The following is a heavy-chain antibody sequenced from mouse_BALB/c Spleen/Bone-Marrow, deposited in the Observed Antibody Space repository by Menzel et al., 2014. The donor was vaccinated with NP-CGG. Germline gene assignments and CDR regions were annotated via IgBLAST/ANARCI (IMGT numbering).Heavy chain of an antibody. J-gene: IGHJ4*01. Sequence: LQQPGAELVKPGASVKLSCTASGFNIKDTYMHWVKQRPEQGLEWIGRIDPANGNTKYDPKFQGKATITADTSSNTAYLQLSSLTSEDTAVYYCARVKLWSYAMDYWGQGTSVTASS. CDR1: GFNIKDTY. D-gene: IGHD1-1*02. CDR2: IDPANGNT. CDR3: ARVKLWSYAMDY. V-gene: IGHV14-3*02.